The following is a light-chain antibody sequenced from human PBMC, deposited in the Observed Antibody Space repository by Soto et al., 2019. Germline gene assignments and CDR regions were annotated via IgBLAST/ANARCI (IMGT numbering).Light chain of an antibody. CDR1: SSDVGDYNY. CDR2: DVS. Sequence: QSALTQPASVSGSPGQSITISCTGTSSDVGDYNYVSRYQQHPGKAPKVMIYDVSNRPSGVSNRFSGSKSGNTASLTISGLQAEDEADYYCSSYTSSSTLVFGTGTKVTVL. J-gene: IGLJ1*01. CDR3: SSYTSSSTLV. V-gene: IGLV2-14*01.